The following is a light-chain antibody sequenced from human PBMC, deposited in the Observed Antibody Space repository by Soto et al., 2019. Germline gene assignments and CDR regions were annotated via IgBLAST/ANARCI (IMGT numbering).Light chain of an antibody. CDR1: GSDVGGYNY. J-gene: IGLJ3*02. CDR3: SSYTSSSSLKWV. Sequence: QSALTQPASVSGSPGQSITISCTGTGSDVGGYNYVSWYQQNPGKAPKLLIYEVSNRPSGVSNRFSGSKSGNTASLTISGLQAEDEADYYCSSYTSSSSLKWVFGGGTKLTVL. V-gene: IGLV2-14*01. CDR2: EVS.